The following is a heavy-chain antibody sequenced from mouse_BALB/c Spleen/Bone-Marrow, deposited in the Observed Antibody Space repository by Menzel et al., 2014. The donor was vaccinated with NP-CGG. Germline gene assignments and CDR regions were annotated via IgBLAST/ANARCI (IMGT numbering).Heavy chain of an antibody. CDR2: IYPGDGDT. J-gene: IGHJ2*01. V-gene: IGHV1-82*01. CDR3: ARTGPFDY. D-gene: IGHD4-1*01. Sequence: VQLQQSGPELVKPGASVKISCKASGYAFSSSWMNWVKQRPGQGLEWIGRIYPGDGDTNYNGKFKGKATLTADKSSSTAYMQLSSLTSVDSAVYFRARTGPFDYWGQGTTLTVSS. CDR1: GYAFSSSW.